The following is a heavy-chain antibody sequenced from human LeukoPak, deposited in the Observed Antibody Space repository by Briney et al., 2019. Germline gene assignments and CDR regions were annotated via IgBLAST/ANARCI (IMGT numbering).Heavy chain of an antibody. V-gene: IGHV1-2*02. CDR2: INPNSGGT. Sequence: ASVKVSCKASGYTFTGYYMHWVRQAPGQGLEWMGWINPNSGGTNYAQKFQGRVTMTRDTSISTAYMELSRLRSDDTAVYYCARCQGGYYDSRSDYWGQGTLVTVSS. CDR3: ARCQGGYYDSRSDY. D-gene: IGHD3-22*01. CDR1: GYTFTGYY. J-gene: IGHJ4*02.